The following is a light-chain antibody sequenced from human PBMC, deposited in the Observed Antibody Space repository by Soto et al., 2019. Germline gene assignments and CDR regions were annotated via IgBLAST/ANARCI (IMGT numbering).Light chain of an antibody. Sequence: EIVLTQSPATLSLYTGERGTRSCRASQSVSSYLAWYQQKPGQAPRLLIYDASNRATGIPARFSGSGSGTDFTLTISSLEPEDFAVYYCQQRSNGPSITFGQGTRLE. CDR3: QQRSNGPSIT. J-gene: IGKJ5*01. CDR1: QSVSSY. CDR2: DAS. V-gene: IGKV3-11*01.